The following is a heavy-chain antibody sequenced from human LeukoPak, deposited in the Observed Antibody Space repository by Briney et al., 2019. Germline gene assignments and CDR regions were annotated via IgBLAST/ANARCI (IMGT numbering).Heavy chain of an antibody. CDR2: ITDSGGGT. D-gene: IGHD5-18*01. CDR1: GFTFSSFD. J-gene: IGHJ4*02. V-gene: IGHV3-23*01. CDR3: AKRGAGYFVDY. Sequence: GGSLRLSCAASGFTFSSFDMSWVRQAPGKGLEWVSSITDSGGGTFYADSVKGRFTISRDTSKNTLFLQLNSLRGEETVVYYWAKRGAGYFVDYWVQGTLVTVSS.